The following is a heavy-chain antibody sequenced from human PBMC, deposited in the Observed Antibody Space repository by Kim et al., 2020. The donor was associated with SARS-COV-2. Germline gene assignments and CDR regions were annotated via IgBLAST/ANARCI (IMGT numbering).Heavy chain of an antibody. CDR1: GGSVSSGSYY. J-gene: IGHJ5*01. V-gene: IGHV4-61*01. Sequence: SETLSLTCTVSGGSVSSGSYYWSWIRQPPGKGLEWIGYIYYSGSTNYNPSLKSRVTISVDTSKNQFSLKLSSVTAADTAVYYCARLGYCSGGSCYSSSW. CDR2: IYYSGST. CDR3: ARLGYCSGGSCYSSS. D-gene: IGHD2-15*01.